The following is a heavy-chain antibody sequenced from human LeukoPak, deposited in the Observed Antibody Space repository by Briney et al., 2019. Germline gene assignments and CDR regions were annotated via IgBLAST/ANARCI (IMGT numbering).Heavy chain of an antibody. J-gene: IGHJ4*02. Sequence: GASVKVSCKASGYTFTTYGISWVRQAPGQGLEWMGWISAYNGNTNYAQRLQGRGTMTTDTSTSTAYMELRSLRSDDTAVYYCARDSLGSMEYWGQGTLVTVSS. CDR2: ISAYNGNT. D-gene: IGHD3-16*01. V-gene: IGHV1-18*01. CDR3: ARDSLGSMEY. CDR1: GYTFTTYG.